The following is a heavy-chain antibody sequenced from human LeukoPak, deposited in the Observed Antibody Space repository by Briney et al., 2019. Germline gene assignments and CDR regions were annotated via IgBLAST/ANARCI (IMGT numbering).Heavy chain of an antibody. CDR2: INSDESSR. Sequence: GGSLRLSCVASGFTFSSYAMHWVRQAPGKGLVWVSRINSDESSRSYADPVKGRFTISRDSAKKTLYLQMNSLRAEDTAVYYCARDPHILTGTKLDYWGQGTLVTVSS. V-gene: IGHV3-74*01. J-gene: IGHJ4*02. CDR3: ARDPHILTGTKLDY. CDR1: GFTFSSYA. D-gene: IGHD3-9*01.